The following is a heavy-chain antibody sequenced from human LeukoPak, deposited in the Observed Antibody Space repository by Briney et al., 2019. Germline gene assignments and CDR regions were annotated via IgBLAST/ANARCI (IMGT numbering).Heavy chain of an antibody. J-gene: IGHJ4*02. D-gene: IGHD3-22*01. CDR2: ISSSGSTI. Sequence: GGSLRLSCAASGFTFSDYYMSWIRQAPGKGLEWVSYISSSGSTIYYADSVKGRFTISRDNAKNSLYLQMNSLRAEDTAAYYCARVGYYDSSGYKPDWGQGTLVTVSS. V-gene: IGHV3-11*04. CDR3: ARVGYYDSSGYKPD. CDR1: GFTFSDYY.